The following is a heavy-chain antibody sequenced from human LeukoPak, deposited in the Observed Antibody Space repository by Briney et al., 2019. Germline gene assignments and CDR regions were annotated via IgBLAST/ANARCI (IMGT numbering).Heavy chain of an antibody. CDR1: GGSVSSGSYY. Sequence: SETLSLTCTVSGGSVSSGSYYWSWIRQPPGKGLEWIGYIYYSGSTNYNPSLKSRVIISVDTSKNQFSLKLSSVTAADTAVYYCARELAVAGKGGYDYWGQGTLVTVSS. J-gene: IGHJ4*02. V-gene: IGHV4-61*01. CDR2: IYYSGST. D-gene: IGHD6-19*01. CDR3: ARELAVAGKGGYDY.